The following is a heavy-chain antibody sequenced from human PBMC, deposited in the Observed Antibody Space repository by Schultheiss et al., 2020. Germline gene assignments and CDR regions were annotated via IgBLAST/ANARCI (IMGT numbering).Heavy chain of an antibody. Sequence: SETLSLTCTVSGYSISSGYYWSWIRQPPGKGLEWIGSIYYSGSTYYNPSLKSRVTISVDTSKNQFSLKLSSVTAADTAVYYCARHAQLADDAFDIWGQGTMVTVSS. CDR2: IYYSGST. CDR3: ARHAQLADDAFDI. V-gene: IGHV4-38-2*02. D-gene: IGHD6-13*01. J-gene: IGHJ3*02. CDR1: GYSISSGYY.